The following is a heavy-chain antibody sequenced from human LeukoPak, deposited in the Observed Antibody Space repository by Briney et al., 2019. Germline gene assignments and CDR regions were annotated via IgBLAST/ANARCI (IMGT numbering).Heavy chain of an antibody. CDR2: IKTKTDGGTT. Sequence: PGGSLRLSCAASGFTFDNAWMSWVRQTPGKGLEWDGRIKTKTDGGTTDYAAPVKGRFTISRDDSKNMLYLQMTSLKIEDTAVYYCTTTAANSGAFDIWGLGTMVTVSS. D-gene: IGHD1-1*01. CDR3: TTTAANSGAFDI. CDR1: GFTFDNAW. V-gene: IGHV3-15*01. J-gene: IGHJ3*02.